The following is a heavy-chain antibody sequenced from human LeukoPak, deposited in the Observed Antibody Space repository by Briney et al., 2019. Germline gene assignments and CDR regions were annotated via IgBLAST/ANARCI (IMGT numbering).Heavy chain of an antibody. CDR1: GFTFRSYS. J-gene: IGHJ4*02. CDR3: ARDPCSSTSCYPTHEPCDY. D-gene: IGHD2-2*01. V-gene: IGHV3-21*01. CDR2: ISSSSSYI. Sequence: GGSLRLSCAASGFTFRSYSMNWVRQAPGKGLECVSSISSSSSYIYYADSVKGRFTISRDNAKNSLYLQMNSLRAEDTAVYYCARDPCSSTSCYPTHEPCDYWGQGTLVTVSS.